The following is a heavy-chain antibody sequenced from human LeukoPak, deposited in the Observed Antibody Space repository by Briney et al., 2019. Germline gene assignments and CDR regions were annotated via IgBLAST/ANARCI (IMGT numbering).Heavy chain of an antibody. CDR1: GFTFSNFD. CDR2: ISYDERNK. D-gene: IGHD6-19*01. J-gene: IGHJ4*02. Sequence: GGSLRLPCAASGFTFSNFDMHWVRQAPGKGLEWVALISYDERNKYYADSVKGRFTIARDNSKNTLYLEMNSLRAEDTAVYYCATAGQWRFDSWGLGTLVTVSS. CDR3: ATAGQWRFDS. V-gene: IGHV3-30*03.